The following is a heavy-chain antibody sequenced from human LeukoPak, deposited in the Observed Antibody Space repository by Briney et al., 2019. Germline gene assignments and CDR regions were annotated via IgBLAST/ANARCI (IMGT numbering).Heavy chain of an antibody. CDR1: GFTFSSYW. CDR2: INSDGSST. V-gene: IGHV3-74*01. D-gene: IGHD3-16*02. CDR3: ARGPSIMITFGGVIAAELDY. Sequence: GWSLRLSCAASGFTFSSYWMHWVRQAPGKGLVWVSRINSDGSSTSYADSVKGRFTISRDNAKNTLYLQMNSLRAEDTAVYYCARGPSIMITFGGVIAAELDYWGQGTLVTVSS. J-gene: IGHJ4*02.